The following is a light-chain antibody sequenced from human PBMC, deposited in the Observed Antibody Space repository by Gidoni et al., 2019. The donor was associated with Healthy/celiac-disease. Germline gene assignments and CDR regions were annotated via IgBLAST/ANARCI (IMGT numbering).Light chain of an antibody. CDR1: QRVSSN. J-gene: IGKJ2*01. V-gene: IGKV3-15*01. CDR2: GAS. CDR3: QQYNNWPPSYT. Sequence: EIVLTPSPATLSVSPAVRATLSCRASQRVSSNLAWYQQKPGQAPRLLIYGASTRATGIPARFSGSGSWTEFTLTISSLQSEDFAVYYCQQYNNWPPSYTFGQGTKLEIK.